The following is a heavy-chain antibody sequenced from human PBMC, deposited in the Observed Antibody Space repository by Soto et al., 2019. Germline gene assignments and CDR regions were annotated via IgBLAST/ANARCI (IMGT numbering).Heavy chain of an antibody. V-gene: IGHV4-4*02. CDR3: ARTGPYSSGNN. J-gene: IGHJ4*02. CDR2: IHSSGNT. Sequence: SETLSLTCAVSGTSVSGANWWGWVRQPPGKGLEWIGEIHSSGNTDYNPSLKSRVTISRDMSKNEFSLKLTSVTAADTAVYYCARTGPYSSGNNWGQGTLVTV. D-gene: IGHD3-22*01. CDR1: GTSVSGANW.